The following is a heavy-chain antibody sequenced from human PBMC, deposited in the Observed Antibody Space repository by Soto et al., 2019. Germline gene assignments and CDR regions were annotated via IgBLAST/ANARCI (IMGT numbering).Heavy chain of an antibody. J-gene: IGHJ4*02. CDR1: GYTFTSYG. CDR3: VRDGVGATTVDY. CDR2: ISTYNGNT. Sequence: QVQLVQSGIEVKKPGASVKVSCKASGYTFTSYGISWVRQAPGQGLEWMGWISTYNGNTNYAQNLQGRVTITTDTSTSTVYMELWSLGSDDTAVYYCVRDGVGATTVDYWGRGTLVTVSS. V-gene: IGHV1-18*01. D-gene: IGHD1-26*01.